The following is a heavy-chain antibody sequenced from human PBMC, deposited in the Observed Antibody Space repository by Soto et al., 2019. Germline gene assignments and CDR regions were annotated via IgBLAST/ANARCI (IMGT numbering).Heavy chain of an antibody. Sequence: QVQLLQSGAEVKKPGSSVMLSCKASGGTFSTYTLSWVRQAPGQGLEWMGGIVPAFGATNYAQKFQGRVTITADESTSTAYMELSCPRSEDKAVYYREGRGEEYGAYFAADWGQGSLVTV. J-gene: IGHJ1*01. D-gene: IGHD2-21*01. CDR3: EGRGEEYGAYFAAD. CDR2: IVPAFGAT. CDR1: GGTFSTYT. V-gene: IGHV1-69*12.